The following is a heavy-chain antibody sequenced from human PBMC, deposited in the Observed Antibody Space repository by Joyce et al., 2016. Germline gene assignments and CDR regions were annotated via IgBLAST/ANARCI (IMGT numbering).Heavy chain of an antibody. V-gene: IGHV4-38-2*02. CDR2: IYHNGKT. Sequence: VQLQESGPGLVKPSETLSLTCGVSGDSISSGYFHGWVRQAPGKGLAWIANIYHNGKTYYNASLKSRVTISVDTSKNQLSLKLSSVTAADTAVYYCARDPQNFGFWGQGTLVIVSS. CDR3: ARDPQNFGF. J-gene: IGHJ4*02. CDR1: GDSISSGYF. D-gene: IGHD2/OR15-2a*01.